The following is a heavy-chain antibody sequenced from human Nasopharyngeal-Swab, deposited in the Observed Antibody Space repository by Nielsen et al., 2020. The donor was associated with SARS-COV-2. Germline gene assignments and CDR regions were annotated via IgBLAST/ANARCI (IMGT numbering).Heavy chain of an antibody. CDR3: ARDGYSSSWPLFAEYFQH. V-gene: IGHV3-48*04. CDR1: GFTFSSYS. J-gene: IGHJ1*01. D-gene: IGHD6-13*01. CDR2: ISSSSSTI. Sequence: GESLKISCAASGFTFSSYSMNWVRQAPAKGLEWVSYISSSSSTIYYADSVKGRFTISRDNAKNSLYLQMNSLRAEDTAVYYCARDGYSSSWPLFAEYFQHWGQGTLVTVSS.